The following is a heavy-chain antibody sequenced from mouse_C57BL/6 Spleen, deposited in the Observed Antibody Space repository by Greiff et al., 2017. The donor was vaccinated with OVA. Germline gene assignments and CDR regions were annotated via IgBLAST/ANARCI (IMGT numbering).Heavy chain of an antibody. CDR1: GFTFSSYA. Sequence: EVKVEESGEGLVKPGGSLKLSCAASGFTFSSYAMSWVRQTPEKRLEWVAYISSGGDYIYYADTVKGRFTISRDNARNTLYLQMSSLKSEDTAMYYCTRIHRDAMDYWGQGTSVTVSS. CDR3: TRIHRDAMDY. J-gene: IGHJ4*01. D-gene: IGHD2-14*01. CDR2: ISSGGDYI. V-gene: IGHV5-9-1*02.